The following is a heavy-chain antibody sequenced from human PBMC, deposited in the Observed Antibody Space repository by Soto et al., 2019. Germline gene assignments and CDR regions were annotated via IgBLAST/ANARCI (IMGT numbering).Heavy chain of an antibody. CDR2: IWSDATTK. J-gene: IGHJ5*02. V-gene: IGHV3-33*01. D-gene: IGHD6-13*01. CDR1: GFTFSRYG. Sequence: GGSLRLSCVVSGFTFSRYGMHWVRQAPGKGLEWVAVIWSDATTKYYADSVKGRFTISRDNSKNTLYLQINSLRAEDTGVYYCARDFYDDKAAAWFDPWGQGTLVTVSS. CDR3: ARDFYDDKAAAWFDP.